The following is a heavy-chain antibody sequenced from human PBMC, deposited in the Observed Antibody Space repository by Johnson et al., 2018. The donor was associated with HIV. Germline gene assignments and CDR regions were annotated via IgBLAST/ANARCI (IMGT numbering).Heavy chain of an antibody. D-gene: IGHD2-21*01. CDR3: TTDLIVVIPIGAFDV. Sequence: VQLVESGGTLVQPGGSLRLSCAASGFSFSNTWLSWVRPAPGKGLEWVARIKRKSDGGTTGYAAPVKGSFSISRDDSKSMVYLQMNSLKTEDSAGYYCTTDLIVVIPIGAFDVGGQGTMVTVSS. CDR1: GFSFSNTW. V-gene: IGHV3-15*02. CDR2: IKRKSDGGTT. J-gene: IGHJ3*01.